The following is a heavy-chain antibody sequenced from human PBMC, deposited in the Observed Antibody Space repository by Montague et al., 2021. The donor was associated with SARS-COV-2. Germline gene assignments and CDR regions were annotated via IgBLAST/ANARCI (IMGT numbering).Heavy chain of an antibody. Sequence: SETLSLTCSVSGFSISSGYYWGWTRQTPGKGLEWIGSRYQNGATYYSPSLKRPVTILLDTSKSQFSLSLTSVTAADTAVYYCARSGVGIFDFSYFDSWGQGSLVIVSS. V-gene: IGHV4-38-2*02. CDR3: ARSGVGIFDFSYFDS. J-gene: IGHJ4*02. D-gene: IGHD3-3*01. CDR2: RYQNGAT. CDR1: GFSISSGYY.